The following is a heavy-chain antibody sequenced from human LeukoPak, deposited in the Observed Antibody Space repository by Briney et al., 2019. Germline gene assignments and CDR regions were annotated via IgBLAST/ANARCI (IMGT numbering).Heavy chain of an antibody. CDR3: AREADYYFDY. J-gene: IGHJ4*02. D-gene: IGHD6-25*01. CDR1: GGSFSGYY. Sequence: SETLSLTCAVYGGSFSGYYWSWIRQPPGKGLEWIGEINHSGITNYNPSLTSRVTISVDTSKNQFSLKLSSVTAADTAVYYCAREADYYFDYWGQGTLVTVSS. V-gene: IGHV4-34*01. CDR2: INHSGIT.